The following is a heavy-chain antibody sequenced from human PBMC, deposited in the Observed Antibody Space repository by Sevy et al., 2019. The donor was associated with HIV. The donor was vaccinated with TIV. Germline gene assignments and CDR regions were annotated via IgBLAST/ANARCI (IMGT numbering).Heavy chain of an antibody. J-gene: IGHJ6*03. Sequence: GGSLRLSCAVSGFSFDSYGMTWVRQAPGKGLEWVSAISGSGTRTYYADSVKGRFIISRDNSKNTLDLQMNSLRAEDTVIYYCAKGGGHYDPDEIAYYFYYYNMDVWGKGTTVTVSS. CDR2: ISGSGTRT. CDR1: GFSFDSYG. CDR3: AKGGGHYDPDEIAYYFYYYNMDV. V-gene: IGHV3-23*01. D-gene: IGHD3-22*01.